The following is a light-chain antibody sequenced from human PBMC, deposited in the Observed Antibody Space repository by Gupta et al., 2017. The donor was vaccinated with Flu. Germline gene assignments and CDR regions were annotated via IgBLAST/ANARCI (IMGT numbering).Light chain of an antibody. CDR3: QQRSTCPFT. J-gene: IGKJ4*01. Sequence: EILFTQSPATLSLYQEETATLSCRASQSGSDFLAWYQKRPGQAPRLIIYEACKRATGIPARFSGRGAGTDFTLTISREETEDFAFYYRQQRSTCPFTLGRGTKVDIK. V-gene: IGKV3-11*01. CDR1: QSGSDF. CDR2: EAC.